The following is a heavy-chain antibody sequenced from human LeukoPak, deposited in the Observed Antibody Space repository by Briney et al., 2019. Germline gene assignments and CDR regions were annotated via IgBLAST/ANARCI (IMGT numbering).Heavy chain of an antibody. D-gene: IGHD2-2*01. CDR2: INPKSGGT. J-gene: IGHJ6*02. Sequence: GASVKVSCTSSGYTFTAYYLQWVRLAPGQGLEWMGWINPKSGGTEYAKRFQGRVTMTRDTSISTAYMELSRLRSDDTAVYYCARDHCSANSCYEDYYNGLDVWGQGTTVTVSS. CDR3: ARDHCSANSCYEDYYNGLDV. CDR1: GYTFTAYY. V-gene: IGHV1-2*02.